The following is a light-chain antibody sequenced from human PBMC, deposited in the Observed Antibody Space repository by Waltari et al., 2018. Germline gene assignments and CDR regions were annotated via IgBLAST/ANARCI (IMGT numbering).Light chain of an antibody. CDR3: QKYVNLPAT. CDR1: QSVAKY. CDR2: HAS. Sequence: EIVLTQSPGSLSLSPGDRATLSCKASQSVAKYLAWYQQKPGQAPRPVSYHASIRATGIPNRFSGSGYGTDFSLTISRLAPDDFAVYFCQKYVNLPATFGQGTTVEIK. J-gene: IGKJ1*01. V-gene: IGKV3-20*01.